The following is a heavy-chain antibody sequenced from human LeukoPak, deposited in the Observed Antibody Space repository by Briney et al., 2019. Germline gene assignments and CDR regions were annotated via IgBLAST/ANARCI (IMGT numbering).Heavy chain of an antibody. V-gene: IGHV3-30*02. D-gene: IGHD3-22*01. CDR1: GFTFRSYG. CDR3: AKEEVISGNHGVYFDY. Sequence: GGSLRLSCAASGFTFRSYGMHWVRQAPGKGLEWVAFIRYDGNSNYYADSVKGRFTISSDNSRSTLYLQMNSLRAEDTAVYYCAKEEVISGNHGVYFDYWGQGTLVTVSS. CDR2: IRYDGNSN. J-gene: IGHJ4*02.